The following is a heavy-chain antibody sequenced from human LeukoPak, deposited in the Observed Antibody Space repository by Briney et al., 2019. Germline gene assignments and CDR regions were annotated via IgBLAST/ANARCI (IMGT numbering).Heavy chain of an antibody. CDR2: IYYSGST. CDR1: GGSISSSSYY. D-gene: IGHD2-2*01. J-gene: IGHJ6*04. V-gene: IGHV4-39*07. Sequence: SETLSLTCTVSGGSISSSSYYWGWIRQPPGKGLEWIGSIYYSGSTYYNPSLKSRVTISVDTSKNQFSLKLSSVTAADTAVYYCARDRGAEYGYYYYGMDVWGKGTTVTVSS. CDR3: ARDRGAEYGYYYYGMDV.